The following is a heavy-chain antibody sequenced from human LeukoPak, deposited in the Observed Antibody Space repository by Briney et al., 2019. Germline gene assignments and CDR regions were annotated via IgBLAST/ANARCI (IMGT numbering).Heavy chain of an antibody. V-gene: IGHV4-39*01. J-gene: IGHJ4*02. CDR3: ARLETYDSTLDY. CDR2: IYYSGST. Sequence: SETLSLTCTVSGGSISSYYWGWIRQPPGKGLEWIGNIYYSGSTYYNPSLKSRVTISVDTSKNQFSLWLSSVTAADTAVYYCARLETYDSTLDYWGQGTLVTVSS. CDR1: GGSISSYY. D-gene: IGHD3-22*01.